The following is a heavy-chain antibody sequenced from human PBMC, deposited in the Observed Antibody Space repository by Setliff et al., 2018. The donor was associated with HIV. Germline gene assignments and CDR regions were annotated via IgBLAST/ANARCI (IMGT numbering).Heavy chain of an antibody. V-gene: IGHV1-69*01. Sequence: SCKASGGIFNTYAMNWVRQAPGQGLEWMGHIIPIFNIANYAQKFQDRITITADESTSTAYMELSSLRSEDTAVYYCASPHGYCPDGSCSLVGAFDFWGQGTMVTVSS. CDR3: ASPHGYCPDGSCSLVGAFDF. D-gene: IGHD2-8*01. CDR1: GGIFNTYA. CDR2: IIPIFNIA. J-gene: IGHJ3*01.